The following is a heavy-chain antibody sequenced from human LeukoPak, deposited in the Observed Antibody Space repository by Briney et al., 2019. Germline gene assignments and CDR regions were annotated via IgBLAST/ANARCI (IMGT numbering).Heavy chain of an antibody. D-gene: IGHD4-17*01. CDR1: GFTFSSYS. CDR3: ARAVYGFDAFDI. CDR2: ISSSSSYI. J-gene: IGHJ3*02. V-gene: IGHV3-21*01. Sequence: GGSPRLSCAASGFTFSSYSMNWVRQAPGKELEWVSSISSSSSYIYYADSVKGRFTISRDNAKNSLYLQMNSLRAEDTAVYYCARAVYGFDAFDIWGQGTMVTVSS.